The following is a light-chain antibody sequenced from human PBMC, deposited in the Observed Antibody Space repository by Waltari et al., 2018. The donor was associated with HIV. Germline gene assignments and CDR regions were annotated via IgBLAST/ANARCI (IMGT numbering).Light chain of an antibody. Sequence: QSVLTQPPSVSGAPGHRVTISCAGSTSNIGVILEVPWYQQLPGTAPKLLIYGNKNRPSGVPDRFSASKSGSSASLIITGLQTEDEADYYCQSYDNSLTVVFGGGTKVTVL. J-gene: IGLJ2*01. CDR2: GNK. CDR1: TSNIGVILE. V-gene: IGLV1-40*01. CDR3: QSYDNSLTVV.